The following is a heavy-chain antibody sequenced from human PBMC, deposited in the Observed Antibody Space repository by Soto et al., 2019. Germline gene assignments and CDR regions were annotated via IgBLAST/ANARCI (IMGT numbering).Heavy chain of an antibody. J-gene: IGHJ4*02. CDR2: ISGSGGST. Sequence: VGSLRLSCAASGFTFSSYAMSWVRQAPGKGLEWVSAISGSGGSTYYADSVKGRFTISRDNSKNTLYLQMNSLRAGDTAVYYCAKEGRITMIVVVTPPDYWGQGTLVTVSS. D-gene: IGHD3-22*01. CDR1: GFTFSSYA. CDR3: AKEGRITMIVVVTPPDY. V-gene: IGHV3-23*01.